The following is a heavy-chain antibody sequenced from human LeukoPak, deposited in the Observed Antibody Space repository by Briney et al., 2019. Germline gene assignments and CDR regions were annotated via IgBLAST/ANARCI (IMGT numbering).Heavy chain of an antibody. J-gene: IGHJ6*03. D-gene: IGHD3-10*01. CDR1: GYTFTGYY. Sequence: GASVKVSCKASGYTFTGYYMHWVRQAPGQGLEWMGWINPNSGGTNYAQKFQGGVTMTRDTSISTAYMELSRLRSDDTAVYYCARDSYYYGSGSYFYYYYYMDVWGKGTTVTISS. V-gene: IGHV1-2*02. CDR2: INPNSGGT. CDR3: ARDSYYYGSGSYFYYYYYMDV.